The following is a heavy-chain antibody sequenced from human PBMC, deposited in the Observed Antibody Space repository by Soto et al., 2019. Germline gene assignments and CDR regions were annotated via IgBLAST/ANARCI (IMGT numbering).Heavy chain of an antibody. CDR2: ISSTGMKE. Sequence: QVQLVESGGGVVQPGRSLSLSCAASGFSFSDYPMHWVRQAPGKGLEWVASISSTGMKEYYGDSVKGRLTISRDSSKNILYLQMSSLGAEDTAVYYCARESWYSDSSGNYFSNYFDSWGQGTRVTVSS. V-gene: IGHV3-30*04. CDR3: ARESWYSDSSGNYFSNYFDS. J-gene: IGHJ4*02. D-gene: IGHD3-22*01. CDR1: GFSFSDYP.